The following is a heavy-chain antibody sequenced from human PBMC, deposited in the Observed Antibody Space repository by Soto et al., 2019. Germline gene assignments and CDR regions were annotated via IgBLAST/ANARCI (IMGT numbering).Heavy chain of an antibody. CDR2: TYYRSKWYN. D-gene: IGHD3-16*01. Sequence: SQTLSLTFAISGDSVSSNSSAWNCIRQSPSRGLEWLGRTYYRSKWYNDYAVSVKGRISINPDTSKNLFSLQLNSVTPEDTAVYYCARDRKGGFVMDVWGQGTTVTVSS. CDR1: GDSVSSNSSA. CDR3: ARDRKGGFVMDV. V-gene: IGHV6-1*01. J-gene: IGHJ6*02.